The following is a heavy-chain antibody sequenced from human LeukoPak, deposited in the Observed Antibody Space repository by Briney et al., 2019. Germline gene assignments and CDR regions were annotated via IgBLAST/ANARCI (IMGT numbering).Heavy chain of an antibody. Sequence: ASVKVSCKASGYTFTNYYMHWVRQAPGQGLEWMGIINPSGGSTNYAQKFQGRVTMTRDTSTSTVYMELSSLRSDDTAVYYCARSLVDAFDIWGQGTMVTVSS. CDR3: ARSLVDAFDI. V-gene: IGHV1-46*01. CDR2: INPSGGST. CDR1: GYTFTNYY. J-gene: IGHJ3*02.